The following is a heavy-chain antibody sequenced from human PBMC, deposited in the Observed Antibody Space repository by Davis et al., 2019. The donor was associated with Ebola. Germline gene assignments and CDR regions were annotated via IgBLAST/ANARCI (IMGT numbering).Heavy chain of an antibody. D-gene: IGHD6-19*01. J-gene: IGHJ2*01. V-gene: IGHV3-48*01. CDR3: AKSESQSGWYIRWYFDL. Sequence: GESLKISCAASGFTFSSYSMNWVRQAPGKGLEWVSYISSSSSTIYYADSVKGRFTISRDNSKNTLYLQMNSLRAEDTAVYYCAKSESQSGWYIRWYFDLWGRGTLVTVSS. CDR2: ISSSSSTI. CDR1: GFTFSSYS.